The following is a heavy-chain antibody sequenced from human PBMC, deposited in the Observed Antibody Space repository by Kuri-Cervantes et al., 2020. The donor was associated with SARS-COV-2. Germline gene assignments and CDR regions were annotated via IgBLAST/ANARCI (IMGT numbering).Heavy chain of an antibody. CDR3: ARPTGDQGAFDT. Sequence: ESLKISCAVYGGSFSGYYWSWIRQPPGKGLEWIGEINHSGSTNYNPSLKSRVTISVDTSKNQFSLKLSSVTAADTAVYYCARPTGDQGAFDTWGQGTMVTVSS. V-gene: IGHV4-34*01. CDR1: GGSFSGYY. CDR2: INHSGST. J-gene: IGHJ3*02. D-gene: IGHD7-27*01.